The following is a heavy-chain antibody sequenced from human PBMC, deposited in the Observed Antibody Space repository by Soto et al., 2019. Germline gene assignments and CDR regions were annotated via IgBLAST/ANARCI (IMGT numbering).Heavy chain of an antibody. V-gene: IGHV1-69*01. CDR2: IIPIFGTA. CDR1: GGTFSSYA. D-gene: IGHD4-4*01. Sequence: QVQLVQSGAEVKKPGSSVKVSCKASGGTFSSYAISWVRHAPGQGLEWMGGIIPIFGTANYAQKFQGRVTITADESTSTADMELISLRSEDTAVYYCARRPPTVTTFVYGMDVWGQGTTVTVSS. J-gene: IGHJ6*02. CDR3: ARRPPTVTTFVYGMDV.